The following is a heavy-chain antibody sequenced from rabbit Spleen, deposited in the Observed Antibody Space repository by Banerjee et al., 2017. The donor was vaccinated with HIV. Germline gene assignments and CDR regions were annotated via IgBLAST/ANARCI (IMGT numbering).Heavy chain of an antibody. CDR2: IDLVFGIT. V-gene: IGHV1S47*01. Sequence: QEQLVESGGGLIQPGGSLKLSCKASGFDFSSYGVNWVRQAPGKGLEWIGYIDLVFGITYYASWVNGRFTISSHNAQNTLYLQLSSLTAADTATYFCARDAGSGDYLDGYFNLWGPGTLVTVS. CDR3: ARDAGSGDYLDGYFNL. J-gene: IGHJ4*01. CDR1: GFDFSSYG. D-gene: IGHD8-1*01.